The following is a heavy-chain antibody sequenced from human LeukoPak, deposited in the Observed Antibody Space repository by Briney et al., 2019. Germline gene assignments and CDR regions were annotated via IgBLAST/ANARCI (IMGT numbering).Heavy chain of an antibody. CDR3: AKGVDFSSGYYDGQ. V-gene: IGHV3-30*02. CDR2: IRYDGNNK. D-gene: IGHD3-3*01. CDR1: GLTFSNYD. J-gene: IGHJ4*02. Sequence: RSGGSLRLSCAASGLTFSNYDMHWVRQAPGKGLEGVAFIRYDGNNKDYADSVKGRFTISRDNSKYTVHLQMNSLRVEDTAVYYCAKGVDFSSGYYDGQWGQGTLVTVSS.